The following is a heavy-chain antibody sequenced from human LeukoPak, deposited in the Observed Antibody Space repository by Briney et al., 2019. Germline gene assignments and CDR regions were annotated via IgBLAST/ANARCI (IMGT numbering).Heavy chain of an antibody. CDR3: ARIITIFGVVIMDV. V-gene: IGHV1-69*04. CDR2: IIPILGIA. J-gene: IGHJ6*02. CDR1: GGTLSSYA. D-gene: IGHD3-3*01. Sequence: SVKVSCKASGGTLSSYAISWVRQAPGQGLEWMGRIIPILGIANYAQKFQGRVTITADKSTSTAYMELSSLRSEDTAVYYCARIITIFGVVIMDVWGQGTTVTVSS.